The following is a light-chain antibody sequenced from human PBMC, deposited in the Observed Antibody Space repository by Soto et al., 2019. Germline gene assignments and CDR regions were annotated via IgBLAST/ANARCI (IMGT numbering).Light chain of an antibody. CDR1: QGISNY. J-gene: IGKJ1*01. Sequence: DIQMTQSPSSLSASVGDRVTITCRASQGISNYLACYQQKPGKVPKLLIYAASTLQSGVPSRFSGSGSGTAFTLTVSSLQPEAVETYYCQKYNSSPWTFGQGTKVEIK. V-gene: IGKV1-27*01. CDR2: AAS. CDR3: QKYNSSPWT.